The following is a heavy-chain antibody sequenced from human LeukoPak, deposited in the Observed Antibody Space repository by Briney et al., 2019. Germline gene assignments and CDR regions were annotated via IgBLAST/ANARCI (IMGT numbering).Heavy chain of an antibody. CDR3: AREGKWGIAVAPTFDY. CDR1: GYTFTGYY. CDR2: INPNSGGT. Sequence: ASVKVSCKASGYTFTGYYVHWVRQAPGQGLEWMGWINPNSGGTNYAQKFQGRVTMTRDTSISTAYMELSRLRSDDTAVYYCAREGKWGIAVAPTFDYWGQGTLVTVSS. J-gene: IGHJ4*02. V-gene: IGHV1-2*02. D-gene: IGHD6-19*01.